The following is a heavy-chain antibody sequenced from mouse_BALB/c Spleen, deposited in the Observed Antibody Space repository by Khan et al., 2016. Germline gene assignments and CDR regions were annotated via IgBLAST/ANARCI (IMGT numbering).Heavy chain of an antibody. J-gene: IGHJ2*01. Sequence: EVELVESGGGLVQPGGSLKLSCAASGFTFSTYGMSWVRQTPDKRLELVATINSNGGSTYYPDSVKGRSTFSSDHAKNHLYLQLSSLKSEDKDMYYCARENYSYYFDYWGQGTALTVSS. D-gene: IGHD2-12*01. CDR3: ARENYSYYFDY. CDR1: GFTFSTYG. V-gene: IGHV5-6-3*01. CDR2: INSNGGST.